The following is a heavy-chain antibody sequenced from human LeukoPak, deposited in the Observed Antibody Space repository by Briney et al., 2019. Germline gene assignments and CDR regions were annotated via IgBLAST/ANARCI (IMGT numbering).Heavy chain of an antibody. CDR1: GFSVTRTG. J-gene: IGHJ3*01. Sequence: GGSLRLSCEASGFSVTRTGMHWVRQTPGKGLEWVAVIWSDGSNINYPDSVKGRFTISRGTSKNRLYLQMDSLRVEDTAVYYCTTSPRGKGFDFWGRGTVVTVSS. D-gene: IGHD3-10*01. CDR2: IWSDGSNI. V-gene: IGHV3-33*01. CDR3: TTSPRGKGFDF.